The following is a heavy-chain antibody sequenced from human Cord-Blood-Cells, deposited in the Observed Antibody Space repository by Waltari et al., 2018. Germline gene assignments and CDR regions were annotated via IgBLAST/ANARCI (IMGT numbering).Heavy chain of an antibody. CDR1: GGSISRYY. CDR2: IYTSGST. Sequence: QVQLQESGPGLVKPSETLSLTCPVSGGSISRYYWSWIRQPAGKGLEWLGRIYTSGSTNYNPSLKSRVTMSVDTSKNQFSLKLSSVTAADTAVYYCARDSWRLGRAFDIWGQGTMVTVSS. J-gene: IGHJ3*02. D-gene: IGHD7-27*01. V-gene: IGHV4-4*07. CDR3: ARDSWRLGRAFDI.